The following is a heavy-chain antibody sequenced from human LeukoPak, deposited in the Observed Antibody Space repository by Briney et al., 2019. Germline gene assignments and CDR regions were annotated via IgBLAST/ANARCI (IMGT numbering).Heavy chain of an antibody. V-gene: IGHV3-43D*03. CDR3: AKDMEKYYYDSSGPDY. CDR1: GFTFDDYV. Sequence: GGSLRLSCAASGFTFDDYVMHWVRQVTGKGLQWVSLITWDGGTTYYADSVKGRFTISRDNTKNSLYLQMNSLRAEDTALYYCAKDMEKYYYDSSGPDYWGQGTLVTVSS. J-gene: IGHJ4*02. D-gene: IGHD3-22*01. CDR2: ITWDGGTT.